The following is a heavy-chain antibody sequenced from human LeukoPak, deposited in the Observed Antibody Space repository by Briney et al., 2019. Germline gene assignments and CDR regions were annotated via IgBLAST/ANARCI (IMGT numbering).Heavy chain of an antibody. J-gene: IGHJ3*02. D-gene: IGHD3-22*01. CDR1: GFTFITYG. CDR2: IRSDGSDK. Sequence: GGSLRLSCAASGFTFITYGMHWVRQAPGKGLDWVAFIRSDGSDKYYADSVKGRFTISRDNSKNTLYLQTNSLRAEDTAVYYCAKDRVVVITTLDAFDIWGQGTMVTVSS. V-gene: IGHV3-30*02. CDR3: AKDRVVVITTLDAFDI.